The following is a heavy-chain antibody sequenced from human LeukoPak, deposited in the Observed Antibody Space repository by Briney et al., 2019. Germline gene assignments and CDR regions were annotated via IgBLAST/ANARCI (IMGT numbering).Heavy chain of an antibody. CDR2: ISGSGGST. CDR1: GFTFSSYA. CDR3: ARGTEYYYGMDV. J-gene: IGHJ6*02. V-gene: IGHV3-23*01. Sequence: GGSLRLSCAASGFTFSSYAMSWVRQAPGKGLEWVSAISGSGGSTYYADSVKGRFTISRDNSKNTLYLQMNSLRAEDTAVYYCARGTEYYYGMDVWGQGTTVTVSS. D-gene: IGHD1-14*01.